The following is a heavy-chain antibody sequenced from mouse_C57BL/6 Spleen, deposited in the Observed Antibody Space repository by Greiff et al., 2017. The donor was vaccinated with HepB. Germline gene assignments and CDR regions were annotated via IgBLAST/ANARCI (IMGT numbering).Heavy chain of an antibody. CDR2: IYPGDGDT. V-gene: IGHV1-80*01. CDR3: ARQPLYYGSSPYAMDY. CDR1: GYAFSSYW. J-gene: IGHJ4*01. Sequence: QVHVKQSGAELVKPGASVKISCKASGYAFSSYWMNWVKQRPGKGLEWIGQIYPGDGDTNYNGKFKGKATLTADKSSSTAYMQLSSLTSEDSAVYFCARQPLYYGSSPYAMDYWGQGTSVTVSS. D-gene: IGHD1-1*01.